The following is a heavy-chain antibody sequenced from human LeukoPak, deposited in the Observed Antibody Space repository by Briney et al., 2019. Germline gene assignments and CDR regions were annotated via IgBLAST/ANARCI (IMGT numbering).Heavy chain of an antibody. Sequence: GRSLRLSWAAAGFTFDNYAMHWVRQALGKGLEWVSRISWNTGNIDYADSVKGRFTISRDNAKNSLYLQMNSLRAEDTALYYCAKGTTFDAFDMWGQGTMVTVSS. CDR2: ISWNTGNI. CDR1: GFTFDNYA. CDR3: AKGTTFDAFDM. J-gene: IGHJ3*02. D-gene: IGHD3-16*01. V-gene: IGHV3-9*01.